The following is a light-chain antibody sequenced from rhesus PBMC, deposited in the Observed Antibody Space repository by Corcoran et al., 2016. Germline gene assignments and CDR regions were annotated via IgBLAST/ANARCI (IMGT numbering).Light chain of an antibody. Sequence: DIQMTQSPSSLSASVGDTVTITCRASPGISSYLAWYQQNPGKAPKPLIYYASNLESGAPSRFSGSGSGTDFTLTIRSLQPEDFAIYYCQQHNDYPYTFGQGTKVEIK. CDR3: QQHNDYPYT. V-gene: IGKV1S14*01. J-gene: IGKJ2*01. CDR2: YAS. CDR1: PGISSY.